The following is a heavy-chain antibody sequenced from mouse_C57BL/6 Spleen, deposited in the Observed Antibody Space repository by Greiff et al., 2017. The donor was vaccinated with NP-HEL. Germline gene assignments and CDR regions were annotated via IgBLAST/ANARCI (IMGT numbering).Heavy chain of an antibody. Sequence: VQLQQSGAELMKPGASVKLSCKATGYTFTGYWIEWVKQRPGHGLEWIGEILPGSGSTNYNEKFKGNASFTADTSSNTAYMQLSSLTTEDSAIYYCARGITTVGARDYWGQGTTLTVSS. D-gene: IGHD1-1*01. V-gene: IGHV1-9*01. CDR3: ARGITTVGARDY. J-gene: IGHJ2*01. CDR1: GYTFTGYW. CDR2: ILPGSGST.